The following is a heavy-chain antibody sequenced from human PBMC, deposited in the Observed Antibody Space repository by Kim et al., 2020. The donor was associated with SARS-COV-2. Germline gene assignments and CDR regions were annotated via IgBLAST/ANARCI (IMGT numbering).Heavy chain of an antibody. CDR3: ARGLSGTYY. Sequence: SETLSLTCTVSGGSISSSSYYWGWIRQPPGKGLEWIGSIYYSGSTYYNPSLKSRVTISVDTSKNQFSLKLSSVTAADTAVYYCARGLSGTYYWGQGTLVTVSS. CDR1: GGSISSSSYY. D-gene: IGHD2-15*01. CDR2: IYYSGST. J-gene: IGHJ4*02. V-gene: IGHV4-39*01.